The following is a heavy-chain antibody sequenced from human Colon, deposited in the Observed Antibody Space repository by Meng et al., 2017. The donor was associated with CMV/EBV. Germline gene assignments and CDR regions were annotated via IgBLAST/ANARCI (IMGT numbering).Heavy chain of an antibody. CDR2: INHSGST. V-gene: IGHV4-34*01. CDR3: ASILFAAAAGGWGGY. D-gene: IGHD6-13*01. J-gene: IGHJ4*02. Sequence: QLQQWGAGLLKPSETLSLTCAVYGGSFSGYYWSWIRQPPGKGLEWIGEINHSGSTNYNPSLKSRVTISVDTSKNQFSLKLSSVTAADTAVYYCASILFAAAAGGWGGYWGQGTLVTVSS. CDR1: GGSFSGYY.